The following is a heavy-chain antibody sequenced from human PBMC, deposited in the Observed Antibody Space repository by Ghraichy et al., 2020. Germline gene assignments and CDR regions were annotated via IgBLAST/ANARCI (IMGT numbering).Heavy chain of an antibody. J-gene: IGHJ4*02. D-gene: IGHD3-16*01. CDR3: ARISPLFGGVTRARVFTEFDY. V-gene: IGHV4-39*01. Sequence: SETLSLTYTVSGGSISSSSYFWGWIRQPPGKGLEWIGSIYYRGNTYYNPPLKSRVTISVDMSKNQFSLKLSSVTAADTAVYYCARISPLFGGVTRARVFTEFDYWGQGTLVTGSS. CDR1: GGSISSSSYF. CDR2: IYYRGNT.